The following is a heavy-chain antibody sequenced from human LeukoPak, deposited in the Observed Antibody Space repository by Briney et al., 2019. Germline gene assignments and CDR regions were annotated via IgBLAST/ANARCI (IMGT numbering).Heavy chain of an antibody. CDR1: GYTFTSYG. D-gene: IGHD3-9*01. CDR2: ISAYNGNT. CDR3: ARDAYDILTGSARNFDY. J-gene: IGHJ4*02. Sequence: ASVKVSCKASGYTFTSYGISWVRQAPGQGLEWMGWISAYNGNTNYAQKLQGRVTMTTDTSTSTAYMELRSLRSDDTAVYYCARDAYDILTGSARNFDYWGQGTLVTVSS. V-gene: IGHV1-18*01.